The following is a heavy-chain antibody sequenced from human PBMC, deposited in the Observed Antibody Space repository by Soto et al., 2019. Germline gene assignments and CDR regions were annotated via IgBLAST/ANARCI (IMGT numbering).Heavy chain of an antibody. J-gene: IGHJ4*02. CDR2: IWHTGRP. Sequence: QLQLRESGPGLVQPSGTLSLACDVSGDSLTNNHWWSWVRQAPGMGLEWIGEIWHTGRPNYNPSLKSRVAISIDKSKNQFSLKLSSVTAADTAVYYSVRDSRTGCSSINCYMHWGQGTLVTVSS. CDR3: VRDSRTGCSSINCYMH. V-gene: IGHV4-4*02. CDR1: GDSLTNNHW. D-gene: IGHD2-15*01.